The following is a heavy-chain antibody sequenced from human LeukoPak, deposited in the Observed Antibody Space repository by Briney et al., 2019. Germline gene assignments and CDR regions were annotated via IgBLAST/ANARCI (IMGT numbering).Heavy chain of an antibody. Sequence: GESLKISCKGSGYTFPSYWIGWVRQMPGEGLEWMGIIYPGDSDTRYSPSFQGHVTISADKSISTAYLQWSSLKASDTAMYYCARLRYLGKGNFDYWGQGTLVTVSS. CDR1: GYTFPSYW. CDR3: ARLRYLGKGNFDY. V-gene: IGHV5-51*01. D-gene: IGHD7-27*01. J-gene: IGHJ4*02. CDR2: IYPGDSDT.